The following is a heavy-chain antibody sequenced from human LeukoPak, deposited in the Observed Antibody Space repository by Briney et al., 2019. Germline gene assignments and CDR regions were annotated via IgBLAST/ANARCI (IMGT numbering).Heavy chain of an antibody. CDR3: AKPDYYDFWSGYSY. CDR1: GFTFSSYA. J-gene: IGHJ4*02. D-gene: IGHD3-3*01. Sequence: PGGSLRLSCAASGFTFSSYAMSWVRQASGKGLEWVSAISGSGGSTYYADSVKGRFTISRDNSKNTLYLQMNSLRAEDTAVYYCAKPDYYDFWSGYSYWGQGTLVTVSS. CDR2: ISGSGGST. V-gene: IGHV3-23*01.